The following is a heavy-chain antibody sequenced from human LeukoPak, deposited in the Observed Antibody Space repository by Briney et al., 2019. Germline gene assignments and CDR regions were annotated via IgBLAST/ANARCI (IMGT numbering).Heavy chain of an antibody. D-gene: IGHD4-23*01. CDR2: INSDGSST. Sequence: GGSLRLSCAASGFTFSSYWMHWVRQAPGKGLVWVSRINSDGSSTSYADSVKGRFTISRDNAKNTLYLQMNSLRAEDTAVYYCARDWVPGYGGNSGGYWGQGTLVTVSS. V-gene: IGHV3-74*01. CDR1: GFTFSSYW. CDR3: ARDWVPGYGGNSGGY. J-gene: IGHJ4*02.